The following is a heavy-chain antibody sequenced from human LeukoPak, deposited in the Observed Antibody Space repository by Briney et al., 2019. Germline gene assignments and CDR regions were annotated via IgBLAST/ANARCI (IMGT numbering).Heavy chain of an antibody. CDR2: IYTSGST. J-gene: IGHJ6*03. V-gene: IGHV4-4*07. CDR3: ARERGTAAAGYYYYYYMDV. D-gene: IGHD6-13*01. Sequence: SETLSLTCSVSGGSISSYYWSWIRQPAGKVLEWIGRIYTSGSTNYNPSLKSRVTMSVDTSKNQFSLKLSSVTAADTAVYYCARERGTAAAGYYYYYYMDVWGKGTTVTVSS. CDR1: GGSISSYY.